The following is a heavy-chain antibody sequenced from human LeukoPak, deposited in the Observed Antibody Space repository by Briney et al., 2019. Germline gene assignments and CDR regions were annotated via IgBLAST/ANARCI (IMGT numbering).Heavy chain of an antibody. CDR1: GFTFHDYA. D-gene: IGHD3/OR15-3a*01. CDR2: ITWNSGSV. Sequence: PGGSLRLSCAASGFTFHDYAMHWVRQVPGKGLEWVSGITWNSGSVLYADSVRGRFTISRDNAKSSPYLQMNSLRPEDMAFYYCAKGLGVASLIVDALDMWGQGTMVTV. J-gene: IGHJ3*02. CDR3: AKGLGVASLIVDALDM. V-gene: IGHV3-9*03.